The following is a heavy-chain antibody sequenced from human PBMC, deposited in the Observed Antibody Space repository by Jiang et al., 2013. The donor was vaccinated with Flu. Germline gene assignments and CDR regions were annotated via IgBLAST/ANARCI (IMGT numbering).Heavy chain of an antibody. CDR3: AREAGEWELQL. Sequence: LLKPSETLSLTCAVYGGSFSGYYWSWIRQPPGKGLEWIGEINHSGSTNYNPSLKSRVTISVDTSKNQFSLKLSSVTAADTAVYYCAREAGEWELQLWGQGTLVTVSS. V-gene: IGHV4-34*01. D-gene: IGHD1-26*01. CDR1: GGSFSGYY. J-gene: IGHJ4*02. CDR2: INHSGST.